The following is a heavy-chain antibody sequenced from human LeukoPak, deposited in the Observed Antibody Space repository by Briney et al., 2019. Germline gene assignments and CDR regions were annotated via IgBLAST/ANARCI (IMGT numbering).Heavy chain of an antibody. CDR1: GFTVSSNY. D-gene: IGHD3-16*01. CDR2: IKSDGSEK. V-gene: IGHV3-7*01. Sequence: GGSLRLSCAASGFTVSSNYMSWVRQAPGKGLEWVANIKSDGSEKYYVDSVEGRFTISRDNAKNTVSLQMGSLRGEDTAVYYCVRALGSPTADHWGQGTLVTVSS. CDR3: VRALGSPTADH. J-gene: IGHJ4*02.